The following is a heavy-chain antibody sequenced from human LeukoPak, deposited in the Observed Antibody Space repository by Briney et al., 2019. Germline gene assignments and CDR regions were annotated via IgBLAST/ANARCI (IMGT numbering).Heavy chain of an antibody. Sequence: PSETLSLTCAVYGESFSGYYWTWIRQPPGKGLEWIGQINRSGSTSYNPSLKSRVTISVATSKNQFSLRLNSVTAADTAVYYCARRGTIGTTTVDYWGQGTPVTVSS. CDR1: GESFSGYY. CDR2: INRSGST. J-gene: IGHJ4*02. CDR3: ARRGTIGTTTVDY. D-gene: IGHD1-1*01. V-gene: IGHV4-34*01.